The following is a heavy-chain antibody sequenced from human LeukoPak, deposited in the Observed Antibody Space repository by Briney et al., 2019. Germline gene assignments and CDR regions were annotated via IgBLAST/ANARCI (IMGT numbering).Heavy chain of an antibody. D-gene: IGHD3-16*01. Sequence: PSETLSLTCAVYGGSFSGYYWSWIRQPPGKGLEWIREINHSGSTNYNPSLKSRVTISVDTSKNQFSLKLSSVTAADTAVYYCARALGGSPYYYYYMDVWGKGTTVTVSS. V-gene: IGHV4-34*01. CDR3: ARALGGSPYYYYYMDV. CDR2: INHSGST. CDR1: GGSFSGYY. J-gene: IGHJ6*03.